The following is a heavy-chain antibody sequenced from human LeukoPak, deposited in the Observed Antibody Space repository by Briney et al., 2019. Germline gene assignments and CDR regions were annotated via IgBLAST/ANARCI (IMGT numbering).Heavy chain of an antibody. CDR3: AKDRRFTTMTTAWDY. J-gene: IGHJ4*02. Sequence: PGGSLRLSRAASGFTFSSYAMSWVRQAPGKGLEWVSVISGSGGSTFYADSVKGRFTISRDNSKNTLYLQMNSLRAEDTAVYYCAKDRRFTTMTTAWDYWGQGTLVTVSS. D-gene: IGHD4-17*01. V-gene: IGHV3-23*01. CDR1: GFTFSSYA. CDR2: ISGSGGST.